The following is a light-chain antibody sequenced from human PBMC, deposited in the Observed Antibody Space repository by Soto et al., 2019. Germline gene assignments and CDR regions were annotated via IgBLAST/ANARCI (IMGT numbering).Light chain of an antibody. J-gene: IGLJ1*01. Sequence: QSALTQSASVSGSPGQSITISCTGTSSDIGAYNYVSWYQQHPGKAPKVMIHDVSNRPSGVSSRFSGSKSGNTASLTISRLHAEDEADYYCSSYTSSNTPYVFGTGTKVTVL. V-gene: IGLV2-14*01. CDR1: SSDIGAYNY. CDR2: DVS. CDR3: SSYTSSNTPYV.